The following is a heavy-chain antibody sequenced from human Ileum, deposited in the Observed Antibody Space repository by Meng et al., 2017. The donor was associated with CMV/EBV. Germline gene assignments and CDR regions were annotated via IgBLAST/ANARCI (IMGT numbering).Heavy chain of an antibody. J-gene: IGHJ4*02. CDR1: GFTFNNYA. CDR2: ISGTGGTT. V-gene: IGHV3-23*01. CDR3: ARGDSSTSWLVFDY. Sequence: SGFTFNNYAMTWVRQAPEKGLEWVSTISGTGGTTYYADSVKGRFTISRDDSRNTLYLQMNSLRVEDTAVFYCARGDSSTSWLVFDYWGLGTLVTVSS. D-gene: IGHD6-13*01.